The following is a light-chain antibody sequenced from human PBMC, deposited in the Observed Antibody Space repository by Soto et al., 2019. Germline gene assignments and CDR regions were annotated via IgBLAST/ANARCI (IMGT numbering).Light chain of an antibody. V-gene: IGKV2-28*01. CDR1: QSLLHSNGYKY. CDR3: MQTLQTPFT. CDR2: LGS. Sequence: DIVMTQSPLSLPVTPGEPASISCRSSQSLLHSNGYKYLNWYLQKPGQSPQLLIYLGSNRASGVPARFSGSGLCTDFTLKISIVEAEDVGVYYCMQTLQTPFTFGPGTKVDIK. J-gene: IGKJ3*01.